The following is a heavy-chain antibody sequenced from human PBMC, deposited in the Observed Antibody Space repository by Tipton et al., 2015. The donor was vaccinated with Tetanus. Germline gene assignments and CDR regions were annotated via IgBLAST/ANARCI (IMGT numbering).Heavy chain of an antibody. V-gene: IGHV3-53*01. CDR1: GFTVSSNY. CDR3: ARDSPQWLVSYYYYGMDV. J-gene: IGHJ6*02. Sequence: GSLRLSCAASGFTVSSNYMSWVRQAPGKGLEWVSVIYSDGNTYYADSVKGRFAISRDNSKNTLYLQMNSLRAEDTAVYYCARDSPQWLVSYYYYGMDVWGQGTTVTVSS. D-gene: IGHD6-19*01. CDR2: IYSDGNT.